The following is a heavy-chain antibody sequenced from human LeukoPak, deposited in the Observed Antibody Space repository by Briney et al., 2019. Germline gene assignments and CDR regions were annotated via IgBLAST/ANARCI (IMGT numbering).Heavy chain of an antibody. J-gene: IGHJ4*02. CDR1: GFTFSSYD. D-gene: IGHD2-8*01. V-gene: IGHV3-30*18. CDR2: ISYDGSNK. Sequence: GRSLRLSCTASGFTFSSYDMHWVRQAPGKGLEWVAVISYDGSNKYYADSVKGRFTISRDNSKNTLYLQMNSLRAEDTAVYYCAKSGVDYWGQGTLVTVSS. CDR3: AKSGVDY.